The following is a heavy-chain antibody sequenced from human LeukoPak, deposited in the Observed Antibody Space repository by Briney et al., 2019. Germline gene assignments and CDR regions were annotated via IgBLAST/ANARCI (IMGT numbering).Heavy chain of an antibody. CDR1: GGSVSGYY. CDR3: ARGDCSGGSCLFDP. Sequence: SETLSLTCAVYGGSVSGYYWSWIRQPPGKGLEWIGEINHSGSTNYNPSLKSRVTISVDTSKNQFSLKLSSVTAADTAVYYCARGDCSGGSCLFDPWGQGTLVTVSS. J-gene: IGHJ5*02. CDR2: INHSGST. V-gene: IGHV4-34*01. D-gene: IGHD2-15*01.